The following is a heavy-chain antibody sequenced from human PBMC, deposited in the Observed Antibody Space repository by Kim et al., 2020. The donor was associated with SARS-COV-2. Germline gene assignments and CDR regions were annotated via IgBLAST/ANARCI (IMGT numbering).Heavy chain of an antibody. Sequence: SVKVSCKASGFTFTSSAVQWVRQARGQRLEWIGWIVVGSGNTNYAQKFQERVTITRDMSTSTAYMELSSLRSEDTAVYYCAASAPYYYGSGSYHHYYYGMDVWGQGTTVTVSS. D-gene: IGHD3-10*01. CDR1: GFTFTSSA. V-gene: IGHV1-58*01. CDR3: AASAPYYYGSGSYHHYYYGMDV. CDR2: IVVGSGNT. J-gene: IGHJ6*02.